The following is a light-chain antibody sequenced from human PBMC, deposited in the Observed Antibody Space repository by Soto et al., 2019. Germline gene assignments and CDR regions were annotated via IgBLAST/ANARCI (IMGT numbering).Light chain of an antibody. V-gene: IGLV2-8*01. CDR3: SSYAGSSNWV. CDR1: SSDVGGYDY. Sequence: QSAVTQPPSASGSPGQSVTISCTGTSSDVGGYDYVSWYQQEPGKAPKVMIYEVSQRPSGVPDRYSGSKSGNTAFLTVSGLHADDEAVYYCSSYAGSSNWVFGGGTKLTVL. CDR2: EVS. J-gene: IGLJ3*02.